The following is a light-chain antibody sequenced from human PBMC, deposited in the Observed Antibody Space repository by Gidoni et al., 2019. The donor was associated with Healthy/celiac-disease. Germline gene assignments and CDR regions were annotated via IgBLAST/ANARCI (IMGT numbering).Light chain of an antibody. J-gene: IGKJ1*01. CDR1: QGISSA. CDR3: KQFNSYPRT. CDR2: DAS. V-gene: IGKV1-13*02. Sequence: ALQFPPSPSSLSASVGDRVTITCRASQGISSALAWYQQKPGKAPKLLIYDASSWESGVPSRFSGSGSGTDFTLTISSLQPEDFATYYCKQFNSYPRTFGQGTKVEIK.